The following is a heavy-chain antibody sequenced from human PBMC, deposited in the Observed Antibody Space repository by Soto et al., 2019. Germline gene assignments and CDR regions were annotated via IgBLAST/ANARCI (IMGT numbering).Heavy chain of an antibody. CDR1: GYTFTGYY. V-gene: IGHV1-2*04. CDR2: INPNSGGT. Sequence: ASVKVSCKASGYTFTGYYMHWVRQAPGQGLEWMGWINPNSGGTNYAQKFQGWVTMTRDTSISTAYMELSRLRSDDTAVYYCARSFGSLRYFDWLLYLGYWGQGTLVTVSS. J-gene: IGHJ4*02. CDR3: ARSFGSLRYFDWLLYLGY. D-gene: IGHD3-9*01.